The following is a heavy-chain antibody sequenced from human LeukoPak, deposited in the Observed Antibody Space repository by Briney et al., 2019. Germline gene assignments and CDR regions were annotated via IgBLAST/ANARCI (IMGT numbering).Heavy chain of an antibody. Sequence: SETLSLTCTVSGGSISSSSYYWGWIRQPPGKGLEWIGSIYYSGSTYYNPSPKSRVTISVDTSKNQFSLKLSSVTAADTAVYYCARHQCLNRDGYNCVLGYWGQGTLVTVSS. D-gene: IGHD5-24*01. CDR1: GGSISSSSYY. CDR2: IYYSGST. V-gene: IGHV4-39*01. J-gene: IGHJ4*02. CDR3: ARHQCLNRDGYNCVLGY.